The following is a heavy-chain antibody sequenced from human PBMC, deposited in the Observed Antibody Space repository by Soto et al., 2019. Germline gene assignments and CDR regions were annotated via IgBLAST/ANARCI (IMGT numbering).Heavy chain of an antibody. Sequence: EVQLVESGGGLVQPGGSLRLSCAASGFSFSPYDMNWVRQAPWKGLEWVSYISSGGQTIKSTDSVKGRITISRDNAKNSLYLQMSGLSDEDTGVYYCARDPQRGYSGMDVWGQGTTVTVSS. CDR3: ARDPQRGYSGMDV. J-gene: IGHJ6*02. CDR1: GFSFSPYD. CDR2: ISSGGQTI. V-gene: IGHV3-48*02. D-gene: IGHD2-2*01.